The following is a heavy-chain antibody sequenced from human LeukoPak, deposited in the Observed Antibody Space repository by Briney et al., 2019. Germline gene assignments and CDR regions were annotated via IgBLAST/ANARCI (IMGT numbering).Heavy chain of an antibody. CDR2: IWYDGSNK. J-gene: IGHJ6*02. V-gene: IGHV3-33*01. Sequence: GRSLRLSCAASGFTFSSYGMHWVRQAPGKGLEWVAVIWYDGSNKYYADSVKGRFTISRDNSKNTLDLQMNSLRAEDTAVYYCARVVYSSGWYSGMDVWGQGTTVTVSS. D-gene: IGHD6-19*01. CDR3: ARVVYSSGWYSGMDV. CDR1: GFTFSSYG.